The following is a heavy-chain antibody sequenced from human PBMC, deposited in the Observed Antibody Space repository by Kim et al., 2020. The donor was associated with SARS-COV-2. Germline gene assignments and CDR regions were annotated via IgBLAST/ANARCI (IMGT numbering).Heavy chain of an antibody. V-gene: IGHV3-33*03. Sequence: YDADSVKGRFTISRDNSKNTLDLQMNSLRAEDTAVYYCAKSPPSSTYAFDIWGQGTMVTVSS. CDR3: AKSPPSSTYAFDI. J-gene: IGHJ3*02. D-gene: IGHD6-13*01.